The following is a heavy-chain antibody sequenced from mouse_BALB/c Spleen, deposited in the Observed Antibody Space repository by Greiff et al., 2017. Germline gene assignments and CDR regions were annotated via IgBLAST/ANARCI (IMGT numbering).Heavy chain of an antibody. J-gene: IGHJ3*01. CDR3: ARHEEASFQTGTVAY. V-gene: IGHV1-62-2*01. CDR2: FYPGSGSI. D-gene: IGHD4-1*01. CDR1: GYTFTEYI. Sequence: VQLVESGAELVKPGASVKLSCKASGYTFTEYIIHWVKQRSGQGLEWIGWFYPGSGSIKYNEKFKDKATLTADTSSSTVYMELSRLTSEDSAVYFCARHEEASFQTGTVAYWGQGTLVTVSA.